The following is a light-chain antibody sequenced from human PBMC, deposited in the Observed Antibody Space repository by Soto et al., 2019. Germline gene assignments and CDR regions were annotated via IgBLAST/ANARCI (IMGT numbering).Light chain of an antibody. CDR2: AAT. CDR1: QRITTY. CDR3: HQNHTTPCT. V-gene: IGKV1-39*01. J-gene: IGKJ1*01. Sequence: DIQMTQSPSSLSASVGDRVTITCRASQRITTYLNWYQQRQGKAPSLLIYAATYLREGVPSRFSGSGSGTDFTLTIAGLQTDDFATYVCHQNHTTPCTFGQGTKVEI.